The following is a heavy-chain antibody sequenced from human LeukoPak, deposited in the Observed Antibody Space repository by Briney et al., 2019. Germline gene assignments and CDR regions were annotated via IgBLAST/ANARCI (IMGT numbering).Heavy chain of an antibody. V-gene: IGHV3-30*01. CDR3: AKDGNYYDSSGYYPLYFDY. J-gene: IGHJ4*02. CDR2: ISYDGSNK. D-gene: IGHD3-22*01. CDR1: GFTFSSYA. Sequence: GGSLRLSCAASGFTFSSYAMHWVRQAPGKGLEWVAVISYDGSNKYYADSVKGRFTISRDNSKNTLYLQMNSLRAEDTAVYYCAKDGNYYDSSGYYPLYFDYWGQGTLVTVSS.